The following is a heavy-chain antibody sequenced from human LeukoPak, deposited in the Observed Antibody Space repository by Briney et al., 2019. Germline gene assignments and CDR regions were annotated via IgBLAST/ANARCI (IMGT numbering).Heavy chain of an antibody. CDR1: GYTFTGYN. D-gene: IGHD3-10*01. J-gene: IGHJ4*02. CDR3: ARDPNYYGSGSYYSVEYPFDY. CDR2: INPNSGGT. V-gene: IGHV1-2*02. Sequence: ASAKVSCKASGYTFTGYNMRWGPQAPGQGLEWMGWINPNSGGTNYAQKFQGRVTMTRDTSISTAYMELSRLRSDDTAVYYCARDPNYYGSGSYYSVEYPFDYWGQGTLVTVSS.